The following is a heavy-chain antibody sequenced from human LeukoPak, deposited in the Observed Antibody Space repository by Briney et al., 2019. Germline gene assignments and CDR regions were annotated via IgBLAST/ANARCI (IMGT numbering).Heavy chain of an antibody. CDR2: ILYDGSNK. D-gene: IGHD5/OR15-5a*01. CDR1: GFTFSSYG. Sequence: GGSLRLSCAASGFTFSSYGMHWVRQAPGKGLEWVAVILYDGSNKYYADSVKGRFTISRDNSKNTQYLQMNSLRAEDTAVYYCAPGGVYGGFDYWGQGTLVTVSS. V-gene: IGHV3-30*03. CDR3: APGGVYGGFDY. J-gene: IGHJ4*02.